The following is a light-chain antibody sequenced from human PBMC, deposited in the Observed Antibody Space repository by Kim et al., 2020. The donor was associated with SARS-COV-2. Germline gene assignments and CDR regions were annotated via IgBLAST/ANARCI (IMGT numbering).Light chain of an antibody. CDR1: HGIGSW. J-gene: IGKJ5*01. CDR2: GAS. CDR3: QQYYSYPIT. Sequence: ASVGDTVTLTCRASHGIGSWLAWYQQKPEQAPKSLIYGASRLQSGVPSRFSGSGSGTDFTLTISSLQPEDFAVYYCQQYYSYPITFGQGTRLEIK. V-gene: IGKV1D-16*01.